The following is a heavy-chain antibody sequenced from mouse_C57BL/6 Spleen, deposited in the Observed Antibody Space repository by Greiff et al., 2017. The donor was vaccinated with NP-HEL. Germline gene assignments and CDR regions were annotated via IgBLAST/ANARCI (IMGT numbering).Heavy chain of an antibody. CDR1: GYTFTSYW. D-gene: IGHD1-1*01. Sequence: QVQLQQPGAELVKPGASVKLSCKASGYTFTSYWMHWVKQRPGQGLEWIGMIHPTSGSTNYNEKFKSKATLTVDKSSSTAYMQLSSLTSEDSAVYYCSYYYGSSYPHAMDYWGQGTSVTVSS. V-gene: IGHV1-64*01. CDR3: SYYYGSSYPHAMDY. J-gene: IGHJ4*01. CDR2: IHPTSGST.